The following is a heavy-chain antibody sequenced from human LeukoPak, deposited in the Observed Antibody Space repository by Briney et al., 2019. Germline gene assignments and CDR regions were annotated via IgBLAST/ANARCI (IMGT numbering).Heavy chain of an antibody. J-gene: IGHJ4*02. CDR3: AKDVTVDTALYFDY. CDR2: ISGSGGST. V-gene: IGHV3-23*01. CDR1: GFTFSSYA. D-gene: IGHD5-18*01. Sequence: GGSLRLSCAASGFTFSSYAMSWVRQAPGKGLEWVSAISGSGGSTYYADSVKGLFTISRDNSKNTLYLQMNSLRAEDTAVYYCAKDVTVDTALYFDYWGQGTLVTVSS.